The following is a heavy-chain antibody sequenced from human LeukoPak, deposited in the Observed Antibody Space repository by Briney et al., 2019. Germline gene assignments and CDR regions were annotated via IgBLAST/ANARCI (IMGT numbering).Heavy chain of an antibody. CDR3: AKLKWLARDDAFDI. V-gene: IGHV3-11*01. D-gene: IGHD6-19*01. Sequence: GGSLRLSCTASGFTFSDYYMNWIRQAPGKGLEWVSYIGTSDSPIYYADSVKGRFTISRDNAKNSLYLQMNSLRAEDTAVYYCAKLKWLARDDAFDIWGQGTMVTVSS. J-gene: IGHJ3*02. CDR1: GFTFSDYY. CDR2: IGTSDSPI.